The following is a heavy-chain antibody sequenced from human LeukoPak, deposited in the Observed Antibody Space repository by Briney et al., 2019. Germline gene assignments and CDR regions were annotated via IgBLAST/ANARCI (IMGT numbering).Heavy chain of an antibody. V-gene: IGHV4-30-4*08. J-gene: IGHJ4*02. D-gene: IGHD2-21*01. CDR1: GGSISSGDYY. CDR2: IYYSGST. Sequence: SQTLSLTCTVSGGSISSGDYYWSWIRQPPGKGLEWVGYIYYSGSTYYNPSLKSRVTISVDTSKNQFSLKLSSVTAADTAVYYCARVWGYPDYYFDYWGQGTLATVYS. CDR3: ARVWGYPDYYFDY.